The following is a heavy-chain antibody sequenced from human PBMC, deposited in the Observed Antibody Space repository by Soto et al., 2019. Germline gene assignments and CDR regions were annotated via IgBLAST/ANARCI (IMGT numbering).Heavy chain of an antibody. CDR2: IVVGSGNT. CDR1: GFTFTSSA. Sequence: ASVKVSCKASGFTFTSSAMQWVRQARGQRLEWIGWIVVGSGNTNYAQKFQERVTITRDMSTSTAYMELSSLRSEDTAVYYCARDLVAVAGTYWFDPWGQGTLVTVSS. V-gene: IGHV1-58*02. D-gene: IGHD6-19*01. CDR3: ARDLVAVAGTYWFDP. J-gene: IGHJ5*02.